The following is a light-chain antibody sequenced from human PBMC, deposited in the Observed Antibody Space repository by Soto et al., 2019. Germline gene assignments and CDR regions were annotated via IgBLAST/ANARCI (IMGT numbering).Light chain of an antibody. CDR2: VND. J-gene: IGLJ1*01. V-gene: IGLV1-44*01. CDR3: VAWDDSLNGHV. Sequence: QSVLTQPPSASGTPGQRVTISCPGGSSNMGTNTVSWYKQVPGTAPKVLIYVNDQRPSGVPDRFSGSNSGTSASLAISGLQPEDEAEYYCVAWDDSLNGHVFGTGTKVTVL. CDR1: SSNMGTNT.